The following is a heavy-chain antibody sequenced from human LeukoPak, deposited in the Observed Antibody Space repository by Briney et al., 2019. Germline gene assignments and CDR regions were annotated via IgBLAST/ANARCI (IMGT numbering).Heavy chain of an antibody. J-gene: IGHJ6*03. Sequence: SETLSLTCTVSGGSISSYYWSWIRQPPGKGLEWIGYISYSGSTNYNPSLKSRVTISVDTSKHQFSLKLSSVTAADTAVYYCARTTEAHSWRTRYYDYYMDVWGKGTTVTVSS. V-gene: IGHV4-59*01. CDR3: ARTTEAHSWRTRYYDYYMDV. D-gene: IGHD6-13*01. CDR1: GGSISSYY. CDR2: ISYSGST.